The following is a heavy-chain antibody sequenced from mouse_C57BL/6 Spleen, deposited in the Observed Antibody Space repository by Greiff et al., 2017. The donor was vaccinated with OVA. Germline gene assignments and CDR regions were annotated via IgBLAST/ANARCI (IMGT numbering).Heavy chain of an antibody. V-gene: IGHV1-53*01. CDR1: GYTFTSYW. CDR2: INPSNGGT. Sequence: QVQLQQPGTELVKPGASVQLSCKASGYTFTSYWMHWVKQRPGQGLEWIGNINPSNGGTNYNEKFKSKSTLIVDKSSSPAYMQLSSLPSEDSAVYYCARPHYYVSSPFAYWGQGTLVTVSA. CDR3: ARPHYYVSSPFAY. D-gene: IGHD1-1*01. J-gene: IGHJ3*01.